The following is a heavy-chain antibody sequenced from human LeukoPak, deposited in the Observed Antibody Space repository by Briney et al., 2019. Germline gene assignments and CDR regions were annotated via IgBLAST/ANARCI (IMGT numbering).Heavy chain of an antibody. V-gene: IGHV4-4*02. CDR2: IYHSGST. CDR3: ARIGRYFDWLLSP. D-gene: IGHD3-9*01. Sequence: SETLSLTCAVSGGSISSSNWWSWVRQPPGKGLEWIGEIYHSGSTNYNPSLKSRVTISVDKSKNQFSPKLSSVTAADTAVYYCARIGRYFDWLLSPWGQGTLVTVSS. J-gene: IGHJ5*02. CDR1: GGSISSSNW.